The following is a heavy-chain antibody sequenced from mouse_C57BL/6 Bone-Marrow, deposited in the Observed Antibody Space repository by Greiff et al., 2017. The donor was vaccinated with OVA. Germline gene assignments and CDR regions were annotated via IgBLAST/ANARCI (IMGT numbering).Heavy chain of an antibody. V-gene: IGHV14-4*01. CDR2: IDPENGDT. CDR3: TTDRY. Sequence: EVQLQQSGAELVRPGASVKLSCTASGFNIKDYYMHWVKERPEQGLEWIGWIDPENGDTEYASKFQGKATITADTSSKTVYLHLSSLTSEDTAVYYCTTDRYWGRGTTLTVSA. J-gene: IGHJ2*01. CDR1: GFNIKDYY.